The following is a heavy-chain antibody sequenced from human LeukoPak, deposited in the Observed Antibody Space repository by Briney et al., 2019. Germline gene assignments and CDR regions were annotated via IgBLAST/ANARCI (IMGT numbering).Heavy chain of an antibody. CDR1: GYSFTGYW. V-gene: IGHV5-10-1*01. D-gene: IGHD2-15*01. Sequence: GESLKISCKGSGYSFTGYWISWVRQMPGKGLEWMGRIDPSDSYTNYSPSFQGHVTISADKSISTAYLQWSSLKASDTAMYYCARGRDVVAATSSDYWGQGTLVTVSS. J-gene: IGHJ4*02. CDR2: IDPSDSYT. CDR3: ARGRDVVAATSSDY.